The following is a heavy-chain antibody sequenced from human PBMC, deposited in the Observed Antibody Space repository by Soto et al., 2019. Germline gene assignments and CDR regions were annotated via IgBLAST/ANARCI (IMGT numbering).Heavy chain of an antibody. CDR1: GGSFSGYY. J-gene: IGHJ6*04. Sequence: SETLSLTCAVYGGSFSGYYWSWIRQPPGKGLERIGELNHSGSTNYNPSLKSRVTISVDTSKNQFSLKLSSVTAADTAVYYCARGRQCSGGSCCWFHYGMDVWGKGTTVTVCS. CDR3: ARGRQCSGGSCCWFHYGMDV. V-gene: IGHV4-34*01. CDR2: LNHSGST. D-gene: IGHD2-15*01.